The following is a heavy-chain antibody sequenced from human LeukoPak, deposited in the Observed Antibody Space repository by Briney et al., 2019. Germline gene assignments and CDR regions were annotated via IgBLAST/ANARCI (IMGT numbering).Heavy chain of an antibody. V-gene: IGHV1-2*02. CDR2: INPNSGGT. J-gene: IGHJ5*02. D-gene: IGHD6-19*01. CDR3: ARDCSSGWPTQNWFDP. CDR1: GYTFTGYY. Sequence: ASVKVSCKASGYTFTGYYMHWVRQAPGQGLGWMGWINPNSGGTNYAQKFQGRVTMTRDTSVSTAYMELSRLRSDDTAVYYCARDCSSGWPTQNWFDPWGQGTPVTVSS.